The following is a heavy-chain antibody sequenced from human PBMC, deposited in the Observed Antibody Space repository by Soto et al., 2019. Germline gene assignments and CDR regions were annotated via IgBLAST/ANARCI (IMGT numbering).Heavy chain of an antibody. D-gene: IGHD6-13*01. J-gene: IGHJ4*02. CDR3: AKRSPYSSGWYSPIFDY. CDR2: ISESGGST. V-gene: IGHV3-23*01. Sequence: GGSLRLSCAASGFSFSDYAMSWVRQAPGKGLEWVSVISESGGSTHYADSVRGRFTVSRDNSKNSLSLRMNSLRDEDTAVYFCAKRSPYSSGWYSPIFDYWGQGALVTVSS. CDR1: GFSFSDYA.